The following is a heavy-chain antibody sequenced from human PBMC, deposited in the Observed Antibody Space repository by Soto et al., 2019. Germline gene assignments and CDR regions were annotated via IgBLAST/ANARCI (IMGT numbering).Heavy chain of an antibody. V-gene: IGHV4-31*01. D-gene: IGHD2-15*01. J-gene: IGHJ5*02. CDR1: GGSISSGGYY. Sequence: QVQLQESGPGLVKPSQTLSLTCTVSGGSISSGGYYWSWIRQHPGKGLEWIGYIYYSGSTYYNPSPKSPVNISVDTSKNQFSLKLSSVTAADTAVYYCARYDVVVVAATYYNWFDPWGQGTLVTVSS. CDR2: IYYSGST. CDR3: ARYDVVVVAATYYNWFDP.